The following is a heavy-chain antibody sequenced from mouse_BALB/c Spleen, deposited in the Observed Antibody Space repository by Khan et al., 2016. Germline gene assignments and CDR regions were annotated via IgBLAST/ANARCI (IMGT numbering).Heavy chain of an antibody. J-gene: IGHJ2*01. CDR3: TRGDYYGSVY. V-gene: IGHV3-1*02. CDR2: IHYSGST. D-gene: IGHD1-1*01. CDR1: GYSIASGYS. Sequence: EVQLQESGPDLVKPSQSLSLTCTVSGYSIASGYSWHWIRQFPGNRLEWMAYIHYSGSTTYNPSLKSRISITRDTSKNQFFLQLISVTTEDTATYYCTRGDYYGSVYWGQGTTLTVSS.